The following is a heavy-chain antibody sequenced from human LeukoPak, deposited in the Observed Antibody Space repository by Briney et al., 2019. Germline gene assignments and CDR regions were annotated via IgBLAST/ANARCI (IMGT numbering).Heavy chain of an antibody. D-gene: IGHD5-12*01. CDR1: GFTFSSYA. Sequence: GGSLGLSCAASGFTFSSYAMHWVRQAPGKGLEWVAVISYDGSNKYYADSVKGRFTISRDNSKNTLYLQMNGLRAEDTAVYYCARVHSGYDWAWGYFDYWGQGTLVTVSS. V-gene: IGHV3-30-3*01. CDR2: ISYDGSNK. CDR3: ARVHSGYDWAWGYFDY. J-gene: IGHJ4*02.